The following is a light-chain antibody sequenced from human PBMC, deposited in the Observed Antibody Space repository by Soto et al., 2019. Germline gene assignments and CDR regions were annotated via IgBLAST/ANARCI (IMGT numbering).Light chain of an antibody. CDR3: QYYHDYCWT. CDR2: KTS. Sequence: DIQLTQSPSTLSASVGDRVTITCRASQSITSWLAWYQQKPGKAPNLLIYKTSNLESGVPSRFSASGSGTEFTLAISSLQPDDFATYYCQYYHDYCWTFGQGTKVEI. V-gene: IGKV1-5*03. CDR1: QSITSW. J-gene: IGKJ1*01.